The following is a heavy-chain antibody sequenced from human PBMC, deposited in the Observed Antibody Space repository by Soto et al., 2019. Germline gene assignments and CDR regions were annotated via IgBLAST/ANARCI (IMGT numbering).Heavy chain of an antibody. CDR3: AKVRNYYDSSGYSWFDP. CDR1: GFTLSSYA. V-gene: IGHV3-23*01. D-gene: IGHD3-22*01. CDR2: ISGSGGST. J-gene: IGHJ5*02. Sequence: GGSLRLSCAASGFTLSSYAMSWVRQAPGKGLEWVSAISGSGGSTYYADSVKGRFTISRDNSKNTLYLQMNSLRAEDTAVYYCAKVRNYYDSSGYSWFDPWGQGTLVTVSS.